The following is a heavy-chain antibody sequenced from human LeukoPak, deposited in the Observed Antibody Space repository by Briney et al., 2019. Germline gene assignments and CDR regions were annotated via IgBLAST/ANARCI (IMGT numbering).Heavy chain of an antibody. Sequence: ASVTVSCKASGYTFTGFYMHWVRQAPGQGLEWIGWIYPNSGGTNDAQKFQGRVTKTRDTSISTAYMELSRLRSDDTAVYYCARGRVVVVPAAVDWFDPWGQGTLVTVSS. CDR3: ARGRVVVVPAAVDWFDP. V-gene: IGHV1-2*02. CDR1: GYTFTGFY. CDR2: IYPNSGGT. J-gene: IGHJ5*02. D-gene: IGHD2-2*01.